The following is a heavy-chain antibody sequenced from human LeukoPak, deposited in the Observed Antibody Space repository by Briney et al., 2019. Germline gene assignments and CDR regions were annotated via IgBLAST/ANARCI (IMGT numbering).Heavy chain of an antibody. CDR1: GGSISSSSYY. V-gene: IGHV4-39*01. D-gene: IGHD4-17*01. CDR3: ASTVSTPHWYFDL. J-gene: IGHJ2*01. CDR2: IYYSGST. Sequence: SETLSLTCTVSGGSISSSSYYWGWIRQPPGKGLEWIGSIYYSGSTYYNPSLKSRVTISVDTSKNQFSLKLSSVTAADTAVYYCASTVSTPHWYFDLWGRGTLVTVSS.